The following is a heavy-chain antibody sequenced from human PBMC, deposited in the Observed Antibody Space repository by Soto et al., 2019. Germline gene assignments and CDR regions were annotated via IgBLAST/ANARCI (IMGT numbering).Heavy chain of an antibody. CDR3: ARVLGFYCSGGSCYGNYYYYGMDV. D-gene: IGHD2-15*01. CDR1: GFTFSSYS. CDR2: ISSSSSTI. J-gene: IGHJ6*02. V-gene: IGHV3-48*02. Sequence: GGSLRLSCAASGFTFSSYSMNWVRQAPGKGLEWVSYISSSSSTIYYADSVKGRFTISRDNAKNSLYLQMNSLRDEDTAVYYCARVLGFYCSGGSCYGNYYYYGMDVWGQGTTVTSP.